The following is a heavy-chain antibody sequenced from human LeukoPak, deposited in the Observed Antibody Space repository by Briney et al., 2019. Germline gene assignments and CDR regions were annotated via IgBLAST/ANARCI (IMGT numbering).Heavy chain of an antibody. Sequence: GGSLRLSCAASGFTFSTYDFHWVRQTTGKGLEWVSATGTAGDTWYSGSVKGRFTISRENAKRSMYLQMNSLRVGDTAVYYCARQNRNGFDYWGQGTLVTVSS. CDR3: ARQNRNGFDY. CDR2: TGTAGDT. V-gene: IGHV3-13*01. D-gene: IGHD2-8*01. J-gene: IGHJ4*02. CDR1: GFTFSTYD.